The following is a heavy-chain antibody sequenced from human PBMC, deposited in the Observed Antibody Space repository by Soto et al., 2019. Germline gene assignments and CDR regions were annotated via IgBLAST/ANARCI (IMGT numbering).Heavy chain of an antibody. CDR2: INPSGGYA. Sequence: GASVKVSCKASGYTFTSYYMNWVRQAPGQGLEWLGIINPSGGYATYAQKLQGRVTMTTDTSTSTAYMELRSLRSDDTAVYYCARDAAVGLFDYWGQGTLVTVSS. D-gene: IGHD1-26*01. V-gene: IGHV1-46*01. CDR1: GYTFTSYY. J-gene: IGHJ4*02. CDR3: ARDAAVGLFDY.